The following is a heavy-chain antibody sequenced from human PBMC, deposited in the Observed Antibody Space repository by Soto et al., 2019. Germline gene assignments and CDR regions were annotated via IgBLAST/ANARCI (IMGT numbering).Heavy chain of an antibody. CDR1: GGPMYSYF. Sequence: TSETLSLTCSVSGGPMYSYFWSWIRQPPGKGLEWIGYVYHGGGANYNPSLKSRVSFSVDTSKTQVSLKLRSVTAADTAVYYCARADRKWLDPWGQGILVTVSS. CDR2: VYHGGGA. V-gene: IGHV4-59*01. CDR3: ARADRKWLDP. J-gene: IGHJ5*02.